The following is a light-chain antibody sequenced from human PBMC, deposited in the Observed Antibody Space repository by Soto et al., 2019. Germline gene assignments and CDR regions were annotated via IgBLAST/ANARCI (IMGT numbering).Light chain of an antibody. CDR3: HQSYSRPLT. V-gene: IGKV1-39*01. Sequence: DIQMTQSPSSLSASVGDRVTITCRASQYISSYVNWYQQKPGTAPKFLLYGASDLKRGVPSRFSGSGSGKAFTPILNSLQPEDFVTYYCHQSYSRPLTLGPGTKVDIK. CDR1: QYISSY. CDR2: GAS. J-gene: IGKJ3*01.